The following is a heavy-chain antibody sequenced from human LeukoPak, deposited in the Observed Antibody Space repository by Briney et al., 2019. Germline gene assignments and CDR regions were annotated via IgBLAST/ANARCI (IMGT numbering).Heavy chain of an antibody. J-gene: IGHJ6*03. CDR1: GGSISSYY. V-gene: IGHV4-4*07. CDR3: AREGYCTNGVCYPPYYYYYMDV. CDR2: IYTSGST. Sequence: SETLSLTCTVSGGSISSYYWSWIRQPAGKGLEWIGRIYTSGSTNYNPSLKSRVTMSVDTSKNQFSLKLSSVTAADTAVYYCAREGYCTNGVCYPPYYYYYMDVWGKGATVTVSS. D-gene: IGHD2-8*01.